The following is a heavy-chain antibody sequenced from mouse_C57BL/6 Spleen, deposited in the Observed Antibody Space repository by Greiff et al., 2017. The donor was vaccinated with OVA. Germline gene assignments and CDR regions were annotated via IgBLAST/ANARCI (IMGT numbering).Heavy chain of an antibody. CDR3: ARESYGSLFDY. V-gene: IGHV3-6*01. D-gene: IGHD1-1*01. Sequence: EVKLQESGPGLVKPSQSLSLTCSVTGYSITSGYYWNWIRQFPGNKLEWMGYISYDGSNNYNPSLKNRISITRDTSKNQFFLKLNSVTTEDTATYYCARESYGSLFDYWGQGTTLTVSS. J-gene: IGHJ2*01. CDR2: ISYDGSN. CDR1: GYSITSGYY.